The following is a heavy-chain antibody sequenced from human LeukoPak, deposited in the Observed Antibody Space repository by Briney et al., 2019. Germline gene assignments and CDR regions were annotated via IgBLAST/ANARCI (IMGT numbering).Heavy chain of an antibody. V-gene: IGHV3-23*01. D-gene: IGHD5-12*01. CDR2: ITNSGGDT. Sequence: GRSLRLSCAASGFTFSSAAMSWDCQGPGKGLEWVSLITNSGGDTYYADSVTGRFTISRDNSKKTPTLQMNSLRAEDTAVYYCAKGAYSGYGGDYFDHWGQGALVTVSS. CDR1: GFTFSSAA. J-gene: IGHJ4*02. CDR3: AKGAYSGYGGDYFDH.